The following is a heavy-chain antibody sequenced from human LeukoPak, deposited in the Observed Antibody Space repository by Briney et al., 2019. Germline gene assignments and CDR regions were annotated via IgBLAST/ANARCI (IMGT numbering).Heavy chain of an antibody. CDR3: ARGPGWADP. J-gene: IGHJ5*02. CDR1: RDSVSSTSAT. V-gene: IGHV6-1*01. CDR2: TYYRSKWSS. D-gene: IGHD1-26*01. Sequence: LQTLSLTSAISRDSVSSTSATWNWIRQSPSRGLEWLGRTYYRSKWSSEYAVSVKSRINVKSDTSKNQFSLQLNSVTPEDTAVYYCARGPGWADPWGQGTLVTVSS.